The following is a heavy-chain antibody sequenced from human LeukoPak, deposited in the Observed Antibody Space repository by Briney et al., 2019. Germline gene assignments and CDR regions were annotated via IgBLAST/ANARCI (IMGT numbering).Heavy chain of an antibody. CDR3: ARVPTSLTSPGDRIAVAGSQHYYYYYMDV. CDR1: GFTFSTYS. J-gene: IGHJ6*03. CDR2: ISCSSSYI. Sequence: GGSLRLSCAASGFTFSTYSMNWVRQAPGKGLEWVSSISCSSSYIYYADSVKGRFTISRDNAKNSLYLQMNSLRAEDTAVYYCARVPTSLTSPGDRIAVAGSQHYYYYYMDVWGKGTTVTVSS. V-gene: IGHV3-21*01. D-gene: IGHD6-19*01.